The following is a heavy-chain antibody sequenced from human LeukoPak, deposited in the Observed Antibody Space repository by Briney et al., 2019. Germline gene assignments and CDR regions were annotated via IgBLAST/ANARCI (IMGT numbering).Heavy chain of an antibody. CDR1: GGSHSSGDYH. Sequence: KASQTLSLTCTVSGGSHSSGDYHWSWIRQPPGKGLEWIGYIYYSGSTYYNPSLKSRVTISVDTSKNQFSLKLSSVTAADTAVYYCARFSVYGDYGVRHEPWGQGTLVTVSS. CDR3: ARFSVYGDYGVRHEP. D-gene: IGHD4-17*01. CDR2: IYYSGST. V-gene: IGHV4-30-4*01. J-gene: IGHJ5*02.